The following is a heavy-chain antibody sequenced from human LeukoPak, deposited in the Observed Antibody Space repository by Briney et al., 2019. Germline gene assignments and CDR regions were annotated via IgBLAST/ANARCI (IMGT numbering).Heavy chain of an antibody. CDR3: ARYSSSSGGPSYYLDY. D-gene: IGHD6-6*01. Sequence: GGSLRLSCAASGFTLRNYWMHWVRQVPGRGLVWVSRISGDGSGTNYADSVRGRFTISRDNAKNTVYLQINNLRAQDTAVYFCARYSSSSGGPSYYLDYWGQGTLVTVSS. CDR1: GFTLRNYW. CDR2: ISGDGSGT. J-gene: IGHJ4*02. V-gene: IGHV3-74*01.